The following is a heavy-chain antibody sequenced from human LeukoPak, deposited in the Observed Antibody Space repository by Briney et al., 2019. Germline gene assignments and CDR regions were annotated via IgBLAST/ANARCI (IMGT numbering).Heavy chain of an antibody. CDR2: ISYDGSNK. V-gene: IGHV3-30*04. CDR3: ARADSSGWYYFDY. CDR1: GFTFGSYA. D-gene: IGHD6-19*01. Sequence: PGGSLRLSCAASGFTFGSYAMHWVRQAPGKGLEWVAVISYDGSNKYYADSVKGRFTISRDNSKNTLYLQMNSLRAEDTAVYYCARADSSGWYYFDYWGQGTLVTVSS. J-gene: IGHJ4*02.